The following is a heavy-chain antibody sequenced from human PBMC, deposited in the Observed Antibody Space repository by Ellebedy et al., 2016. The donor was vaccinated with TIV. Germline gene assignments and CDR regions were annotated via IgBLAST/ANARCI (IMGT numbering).Heavy chain of an antibody. CDR1: GFTFSSSA. CDR2: FGVSGDTT. J-gene: IGHJ4*02. CDR3: ARDAAGNGGKLDY. D-gene: IGHD4-23*01. V-gene: IGHV3-23*01. Sequence: GESLKISCAASGFTFSSSAMSWVRQAPGKGLEWVSGFGVSGDTTYYTDSVKDRFTVSRDNSRNTLYLQMNSLRAEDTAVYYCARDAAGNGGKLDYWGQGALVTVSS.